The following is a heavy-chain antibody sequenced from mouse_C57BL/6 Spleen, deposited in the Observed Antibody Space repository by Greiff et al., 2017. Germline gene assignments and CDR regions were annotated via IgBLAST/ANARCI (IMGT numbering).Heavy chain of an antibody. CDR3: AREDLGGFAD. Sequence: QVQLQQPGAELVKPGASVKLSCKASGYTFTSYWMHWVKQRPGQGLEWIGMIHPNSGSTNYNEKFKSKATLTVDKSASTAYMQLSSLTSEDSAVYYCAREDLGGFADWGQGTLVTVSA. CDR1: GYTFTSYW. CDR2: IHPNSGST. J-gene: IGHJ3*01. D-gene: IGHD4-1*01. V-gene: IGHV1-64*01.